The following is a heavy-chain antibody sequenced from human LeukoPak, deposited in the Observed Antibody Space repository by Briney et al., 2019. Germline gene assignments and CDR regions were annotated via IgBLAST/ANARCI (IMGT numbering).Heavy chain of an antibody. CDR3: ARAPNPDFFDD. V-gene: IGHV4-59*01. J-gene: IGHJ4*02. D-gene: IGHD2-8*01. Sequence: SETLSLTCTVSRGSIRTSYCSWIRQPPGKGLEWNGYIYYSGSTNYSPSLKSRVTISVDTSRNQFSLKLSSVTAEDTAVYYCARAPNPDFFDDWGQGTLVTVSS. CDR1: RGSIRTSY. CDR2: IYYSGST.